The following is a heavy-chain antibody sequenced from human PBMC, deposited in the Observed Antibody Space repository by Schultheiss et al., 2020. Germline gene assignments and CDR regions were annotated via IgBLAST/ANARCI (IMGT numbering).Heavy chain of an antibody. J-gene: IGHJ4*02. D-gene: IGHD6-25*01. Sequence: SETLSLTCAVYGGSFSGYYWSWIRQPPGKGLEWIGEINHSGSTNYNPSLKSRVTISVDTSKNQFSLKLSSVTAADTAVYYCARDRDIAAGVVDYWGQGTLVTVSS. CDR3: ARDRDIAAGVVDY. V-gene: IGHV4-34*01. CDR2: INHSGST. CDR1: GGSFSGYY.